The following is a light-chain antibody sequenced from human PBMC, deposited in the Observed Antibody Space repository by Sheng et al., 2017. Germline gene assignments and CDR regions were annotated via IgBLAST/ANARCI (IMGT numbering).Light chain of an antibody. CDR2: DAS. CDR3: QQYDSFPWT. J-gene: IGKJ1*01. V-gene: IGKV1-33*01. Sequence: DIQVTQSPSSLSASVGDRVTITCQASHAISNFLDWFQQKPQKAPKLLIYDASTLQPGVPSRFSGIRSGTNFTFTISSLQPEDVATYYCQQYDSFPWTFGQGTKVEIK. CDR1: HAISNF.